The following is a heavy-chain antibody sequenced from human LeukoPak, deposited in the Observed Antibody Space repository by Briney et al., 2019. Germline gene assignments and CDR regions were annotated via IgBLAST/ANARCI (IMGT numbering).Heavy chain of an antibody. CDR3: ARSTYYYDSSGYLYPSFFDY. CDR1: GFTFSSYS. CDR2: ISRTSHTI. J-gene: IGHJ4*02. V-gene: IGHV3-48*02. D-gene: IGHD3-22*01. Sequence: PGGSLRLSCAASGFTFSSYSMNWVRQAPGKGLEWVSYISRTSHTIYHADSVKGRFTISRDNAKNSLYLQMNSLRDEDTAVYYCARSTYYYDSSGYLYPSFFDYWGQGNLVTVSS.